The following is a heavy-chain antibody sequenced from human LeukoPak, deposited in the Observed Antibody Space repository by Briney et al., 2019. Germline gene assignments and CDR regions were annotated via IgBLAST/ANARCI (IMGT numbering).Heavy chain of an antibody. J-gene: IGHJ6*02. CDR2: ISAYNGNT. V-gene: IGHV1-18*01. CDR1: GYTFTSYG. D-gene: IGHD2-2*01. CDR3: ARDPSVYCSSTSCPMGMDV. Sequence: AASVKVSCKASGYTFTSYGISWVRQAPGQGLEWMGWISAYNGNTNYAQKLQGRVTMTTDTSTSTAYMGLRSLRSDDTAVYYCARDPSVYCSSTSCPMGMDVWGQGTTVTVSS.